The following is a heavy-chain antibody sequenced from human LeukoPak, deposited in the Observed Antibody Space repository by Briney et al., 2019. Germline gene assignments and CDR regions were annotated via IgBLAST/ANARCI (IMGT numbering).Heavy chain of an antibody. Sequence: QPGGSLRLSCAASAFTVSSNFMSWVRQAPGKGLEWVSVIHSDGSTYYADSVKGRFTTSRDNSKNTLYLQVNSLRAEDTAMYYCARQRSPYGLDVWGQGTTVTVSS. CDR2: IHSDGST. J-gene: IGHJ6*02. CDR1: AFTVSSNF. CDR3: ARQRSPYGLDV. V-gene: IGHV3-66*04.